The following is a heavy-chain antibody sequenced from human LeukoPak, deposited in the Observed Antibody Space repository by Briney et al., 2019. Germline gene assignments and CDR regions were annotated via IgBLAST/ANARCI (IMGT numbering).Heavy chain of an antibody. J-gene: IGHJ4*02. Sequence: GGSLRLSCAASGFTFSSYGMHWVRQAPGKGLEWVAFIRYDGSNEYYADSVKGRFTISRDNSKNTLYLQLNSLRAEDTAVYYWASPPGSCSSFVTEQLDYWGQGTLVTVSS. V-gene: IGHV3-30*02. D-gene: IGHD6-6*01. CDR1: GFTFSSYG. CDR3: ASPPGSCSSFVTEQLDY. CDR2: IRYDGSNE.